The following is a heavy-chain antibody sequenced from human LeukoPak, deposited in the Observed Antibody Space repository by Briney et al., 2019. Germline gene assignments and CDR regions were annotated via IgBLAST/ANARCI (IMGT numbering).Heavy chain of an antibody. V-gene: IGHV3-7*01. CDR2: IKQDGSEK. D-gene: IGHD2-8*01. Sequence: PGGSLRLSCAASAFTFSRFWISWVRQAPGKGLEWVANIKQDGSEKYYVDFVKRRFTISRDNAKNSLYLQMNSLRGEDTAVFYCARVSCTNGVCYGFDYGGQGTLVTVS. CDR1: AFTFSRFW. J-gene: IGHJ4*02. CDR3: ARVSCTNGVCYGFDY.